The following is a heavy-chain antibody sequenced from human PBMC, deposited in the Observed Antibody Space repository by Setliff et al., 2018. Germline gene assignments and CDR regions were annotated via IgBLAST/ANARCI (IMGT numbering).Heavy chain of an antibody. Sequence: GASVKVSCKASGYTFPSYGISWVRQAPGQGLEWMGWISAYNGYIIYEQKFQGRVTMTTDTSTSTAYMELRSLRSDDTAVYYCARDRPEVVIDAARALFDYWGQGALVTVSS. CDR3: ARDRPEVVIDAARALFDY. V-gene: IGHV1-18*01. D-gene: IGHD2-15*01. CDR2: ISAYNGYI. J-gene: IGHJ4*02. CDR1: GYTFPSYG.